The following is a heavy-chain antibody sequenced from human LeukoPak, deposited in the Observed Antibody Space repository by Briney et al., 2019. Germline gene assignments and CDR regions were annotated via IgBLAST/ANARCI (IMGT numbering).Heavy chain of an antibody. CDR3: AKDTVAGPPEYYFDY. V-gene: IGHV3-30*18. D-gene: IGHD6-19*01. CDR1: GFTFSSYG. Sequence: GGSLRLSCAASGFTFSSYGMHWVRQAPGKGLEWVAVISYGGSNKYYADSVKGRFTISRDNSKNTLYLQMNSLRAEDTAVYYCAKDTVAGPPEYYFDYWGQGTLVTVSS. CDR2: ISYGGSNK. J-gene: IGHJ4*02.